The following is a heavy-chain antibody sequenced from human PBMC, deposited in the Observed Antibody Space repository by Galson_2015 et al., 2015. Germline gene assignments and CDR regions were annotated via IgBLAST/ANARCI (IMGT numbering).Heavy chain of an antibody. D-gene: IGHD1-1*01. J-gene: IGHJ4*02. CDR2: NKPSGST. Sequence: SETLSLTCGVYGGAFRGLSPGWIRPPPGEGVEWSWGNKPSGSTSYNPSLKSRVTVSVDTSKNQFSLKLTSVTAADTAVYYCAREGAGDWNDFDSWGQGTLVTVSS. V-gene: IGHV4-34*01. CDR1: GGAFRGLS. CDR3: AREGAGDWNDFDS.